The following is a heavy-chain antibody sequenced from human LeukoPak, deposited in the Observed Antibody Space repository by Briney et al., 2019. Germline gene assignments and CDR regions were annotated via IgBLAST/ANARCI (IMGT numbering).Heavy chain of an antibody. Sequence: SETLSLTCTVSGGSISSSSYYWGWIRQPPGKGLDWIGSIYYSGSTYYNPSLKSRVTISVDTSKNQFSLKLSSVTAADTAVYYCARMLRPHRCIDYWGQGTLVTVSS. J-gene: IGHJ4*02. D-gene: IGHD5-12*01. CDR1: GGSISSSSYY. CDR2: IYYSGST. V-gene: IGHV4-39*01. CDR3: ARMLRPHRCIDY.